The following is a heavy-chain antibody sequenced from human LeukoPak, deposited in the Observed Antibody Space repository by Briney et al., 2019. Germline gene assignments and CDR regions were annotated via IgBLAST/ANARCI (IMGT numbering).Heavy chain of an antibody. CDR1: GFSFSSYW. J-gene: IGHJ5*02. CDR2: INSDGSST. CDR3: ARLMSVAAAWFDP. V-gene: IGHV3-74*01. Sequence: VGSLRLSCAASGFSFSSYWMHWVRQTPGRGLMWVARINSDGSSTTYADSVKGRFTISRDNAKNTLYLQMNSLRAEDTAVYYCARLMSVAAAWFDPWGQGTLVTVSS. D-gene: IGHD6-13*01.